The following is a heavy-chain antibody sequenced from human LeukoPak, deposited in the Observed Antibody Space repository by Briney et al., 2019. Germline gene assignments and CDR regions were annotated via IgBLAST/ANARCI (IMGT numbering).Heavy chain of an antibody. CDR2: IYYSGST. CDR3: VRRRYNGSSGHYYFDH. CDR1: GGSISSGGYY. V-gene: IGHV4-31*03. D-gene: IGHD3-22*01. J-gene: IGHJ4*02. Sequence: SETLSLTCTVSGGSISSGGYYWSWIRQYPGKGLEWIGYIYYSGSTYYNPSLNSRVTISLDTSKNQFSLKLSSVTAADTAVYYCVRRRYNGSSGHYYFDHWGQGTLVTVSS.